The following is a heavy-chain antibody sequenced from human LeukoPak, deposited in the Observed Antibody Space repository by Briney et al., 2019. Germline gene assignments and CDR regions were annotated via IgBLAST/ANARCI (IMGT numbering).Heavy chain of an antibody. CDR2: INPSGGSK. V-gene: IGHV1-46*01. CDR1: GYTFTSYY. D-gene: IGHD2-2*01. J-gene: IGHJ6*03. Sequence: ASVKVSCKASGYTFTSYYMHWVRQAPGQGLEWMGIINPSGGSKSYAQKFQGRVTMTRDTSTSTVYMELSSLRSEDTAVYYCARRGGYCSSTSCSHMDVWGKGTTVTVSS. CDR3: ARRGGYCSSTSCSHMDV.